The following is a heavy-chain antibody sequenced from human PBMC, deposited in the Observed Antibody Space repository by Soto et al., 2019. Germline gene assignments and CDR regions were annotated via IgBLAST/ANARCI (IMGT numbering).Heavy chain of an antibody. V-gene: IGHV1-58*01. D-gene: IGHD1-26*01. J-gene: IGHJ6*02. CDR2: IVVGSGNT. Sequence: SVKVSCKASGFTFTSSAVQWVRQARGQRLEWIGWIVVGSGNTNYAQKFQERVTITRDMSISTAYMELSSLRSEDTAVYYCAADGIVGATSLYYYYGMDVWGQGTTVTVSS. CDR3: AADGIVGATSLYYYYGMDV. CDR1: GFTFTSSA.